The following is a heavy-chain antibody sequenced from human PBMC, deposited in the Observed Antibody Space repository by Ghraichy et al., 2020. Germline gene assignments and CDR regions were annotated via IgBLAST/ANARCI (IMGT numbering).Heavy chain of an antibody. J-gene: IGHJ6*03. Sequence: SETLSLTCAVYTGSFSGYYWSWIRQPPGKGLEWIGQISHSGSTNYNPSLKSRVTISVDTSKNQFSLKLSSVTAADTAVYYCARVGQLVKYYYYYMDVWGKGTTVTVSS. D-gene: IGHD6-6*01. CDR1: TGSFSGYY. V-gene: IGHV4-34*01. CDR3: ARVGQLVKYYYYYMDV. CDR2: ISHSGST.